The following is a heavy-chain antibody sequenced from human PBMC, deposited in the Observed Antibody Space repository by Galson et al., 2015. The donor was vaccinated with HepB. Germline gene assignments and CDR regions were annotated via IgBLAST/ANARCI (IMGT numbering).Heavy chain of an antibody. CDR3: ARVRAVAGKARMGYYGMDV. J-gene: IGHJ6*02. CDR2: IYYSGST. Sequence: LSLTCTVSGGSISSYYWSWIRQPPGKGLEWIGYIYYSGSTTYNPSLKSRVTISVDTSKNQFSLKLSSVTAADTAVYYCARVRAVAGKARMGYYGMDVWGQGTTVTVSS. CDR1: GGSISSYY. V-gene: IGHV4-59*01. D-gene: IGHD6-19*01.